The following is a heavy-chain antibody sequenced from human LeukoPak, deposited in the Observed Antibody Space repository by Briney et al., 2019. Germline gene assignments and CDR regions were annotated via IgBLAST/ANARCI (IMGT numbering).Heavy chain of an antibody. CDR2: IDSGATT. CDR3: AKDRPNYYDSSGLDY. J-gene: IGHJ4*02. D-gene: IGHD3-22*01. CDR1: EVRVSTNY. V-gene: IGHV3-66*02. Sequence: GGSLRLSCAASEVRVSTNYMNWVRQAPGKGLEWVSLIDSGATTYYADSVKGRFTISRDNSKNTVYLQMNSLRAEDTAVYYCAKDRPNYYDSSGLDYWGQGTLVTVSS.